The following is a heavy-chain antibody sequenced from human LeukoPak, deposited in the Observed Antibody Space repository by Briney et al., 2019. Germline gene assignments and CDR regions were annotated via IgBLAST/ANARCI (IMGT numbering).Heavy chain of an antibody. CDR1: GFTFSSNW. Sequence: GGSLRLSCAASGFTFSSNWMNWVRQAPGKGLVWVSRIKSDGSNTNYADSVKGRFTISRDNAKNTLHLQMNSLRAEDTAVYYCARGGYYGSGRYYFDSWGQGTLVTVSS. D-gene: IGHD3-3*01. J-gene: IGHJ4*02. V-gene: IGHV3-74*01. CDR3: ARGGYYGSGRYYFDS. CDR2: IKSDGSNT.